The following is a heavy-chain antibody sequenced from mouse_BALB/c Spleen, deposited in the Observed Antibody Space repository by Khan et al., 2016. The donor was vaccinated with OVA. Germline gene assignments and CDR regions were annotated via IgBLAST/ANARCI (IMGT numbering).Heavy chain of an antibody. Sequence: VELVESGPGLVAPSQSLSITCTVTGFSLTSYAIHWIRQPPGKGLAWLGVIWAGGGTNYISALMSRLSISKDNSKSQVFLKMNSLQTHDTAMYYCARNRAPDYFDYWGQGTTLTVSS. CDR3: ARNRAPDYFDY. CDR1: GFSLTSYA. CDR2: IWAGGGT. V-gene: IGHV2-9*02. J-gene: IGHJ2*01.